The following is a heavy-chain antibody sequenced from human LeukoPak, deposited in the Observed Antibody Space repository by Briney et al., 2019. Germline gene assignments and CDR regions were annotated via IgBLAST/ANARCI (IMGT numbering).Heavy chain of an antibody. CDR1: GFTFSSYN. J-gene: IGHJ6*02. V-gene: IGHV3-66*01. CDR2: LYSRGDP. Sequence: PGGSLRLSCAASGFTFSSYNMHWVRQAPGKGLEWVSVLYSRGDPYYADSVKGRFTISRDSSKNTLYLQMNSLRAEDTAVYYCAGYTHKGVWGQGTTVTVSS. CDR3: AGYTHKGV.